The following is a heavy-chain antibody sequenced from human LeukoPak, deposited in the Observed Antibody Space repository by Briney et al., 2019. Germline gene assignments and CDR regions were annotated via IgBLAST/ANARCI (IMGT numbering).Heavy chain of an antibody. CDR2: ISSSSSTI. Sequence: QPGGSLRLSCAASGPTFSSYSMNWVRQAPGKGLEWVSYISSSSSTIYYADSVKGRFTISRDNAKNSLYLQMNSLRAEDTAVYYCAVVVVNLPGYWGQGTLITVSS. D-gene: IGHD3-22*01. CDR1: GPTFSSYS. CDR3: AVVVVNLPGY. J-gene: IGHJ4*02. V-gene: IGHV3-48*01.